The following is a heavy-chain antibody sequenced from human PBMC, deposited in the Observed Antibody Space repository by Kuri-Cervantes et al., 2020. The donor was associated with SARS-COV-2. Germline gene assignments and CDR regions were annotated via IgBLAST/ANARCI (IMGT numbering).Heavy chain of an antibody. CDR1: GLTFSSYA. J-gene: IGHJ3*02. V-gene: IGHV3-30-3*01. CDR3: AITLGLGEPHAFDI. D-gene: IGHD3-16*01. CDR2: ISYDGSNK. Sequence: GGSLRLSCAASGLTFSSYAMHWVRQAPGKGLEWVAVISYDGSNKYYADSVKGRFTISRDNSKNTLYLQMNSLRAEDTAVYYCAITLGLGEPHAFDIWGQGTMVTVSS.